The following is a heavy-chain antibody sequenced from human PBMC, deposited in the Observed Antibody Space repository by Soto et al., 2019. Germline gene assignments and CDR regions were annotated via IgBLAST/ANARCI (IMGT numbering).Heavy chain of an antibody. Sequence: PGGSLRLSCAASGFTFSDYYMSWIRQAPGKGLEWVSDISSSGSTIYYADSVKVRFTISRDNAKNSLYLQMNSLRAEDTAVYYCASPLITGPTEGYYYYAMDVWGQGTTVTVSS. CDR3: ASPLITGPTEGYYYYAMDV. V-gene: IGHV3-11*01. D-gene: IGHD1-7*01. CDR2: ISSSGSTI. CDR1: GFTFSDYY. J-gene: IGHJ6*02.